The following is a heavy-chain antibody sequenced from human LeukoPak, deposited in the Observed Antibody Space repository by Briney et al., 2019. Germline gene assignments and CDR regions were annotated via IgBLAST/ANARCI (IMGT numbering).Heavy chain of an antibody. CDR1: GGSISSSSYY. J-gene: IGHJ1*01. CDR2: IYYSGST. Sequence: PSETLSLTCIVSGGSISSSSYYWGWIRQPPGKGLEWIGSIYYSGSTYYNPSLKSRVTISVDTSKNQFSLKLSSVTAADTAVYYCARVLDGGPLGWFGELYFQHWGQGTLVTVSS. CDR3: ARVLDGGPLGWFGELYFQH. V-gene: IGHV4-39*07. D-gene: IGHD3-10*01.